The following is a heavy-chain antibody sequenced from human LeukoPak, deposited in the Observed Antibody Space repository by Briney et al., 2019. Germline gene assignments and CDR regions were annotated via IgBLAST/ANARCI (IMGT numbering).Heavy chain of an antibody. Sequence: GRSLRLSRAASGFSFNSYPMHWVRQAPGKGLEWVAVISNDGNNKYYPDSVKGRFTISRDNSNNTLSLQMNGLRVEDTAVYYCARPDDSESFYRANHYWGRGTLVTVS. D-gene: IGHD3-10*01. CDR1: GFSFNSYP. V-gene: IGHV3-30*04. J-gene: IGHJ4*02. CDR3: ARPDDSESFYRANHY. CDR2: ISNDGNNK.